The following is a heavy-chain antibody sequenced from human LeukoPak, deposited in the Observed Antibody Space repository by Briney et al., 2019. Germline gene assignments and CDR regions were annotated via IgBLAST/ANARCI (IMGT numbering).Heavy chain of an antibody. CDR2: ISAYNGDT. CDR1: GYTFASYG. D-gene: IGHD6-19*01. Sequence: ASVKVSCKASGYTFASYGISWVRQAPGQGLEWMGWISAYNGDTNYAQKLQGRVTMTTDTSTSTVYMEVRSLRSDDTAVYYCARDLRDSSGWYHDAFDIWGQGTMVTVSS. J-gene: IGHJ3*02. V-gene: IGHV1-18*01. CDR3: ARDLRDSSGWYHDAFDI.